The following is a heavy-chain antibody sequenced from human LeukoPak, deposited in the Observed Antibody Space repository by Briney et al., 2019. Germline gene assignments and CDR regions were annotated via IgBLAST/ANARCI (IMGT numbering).Heavy chain of an antibody. D-gene: IGHD3-3*01. CDR3: AKGPIFGVVIPNYYYMDV. V-gene: IGHV3-23*01. CDR1: GFTFSSYA. Sequence: GGSLRLSCAASGFTFSSYAMSWVRQAPGKGLEWVSAISGSGGSTYYADSVKGRFTISRDNSKNTLYLQMNSLRAEDTAVYCCAKGPIFGVVIPNYYYMDVWGKGTTVTVSS. CDR2: ISGSGGST. J-gene: IGHJ6*03.